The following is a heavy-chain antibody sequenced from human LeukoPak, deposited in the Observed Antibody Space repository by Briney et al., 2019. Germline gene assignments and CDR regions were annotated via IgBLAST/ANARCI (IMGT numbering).Heavy chain of an antibody. CDR1: GFTFSSYW. D-gene: IGHD5-18*01. J-gene: IGHJ5*02. CDR2: IYSGGST. V-gene: IGHV3-53*01. Sequence: GGSLRLSCTASGFTFSSYWMHWVRQAPGKGLEWVSVIYSGGSTYYADSVKGRFTISRDNSKNTLYLQMNSLRAEDTAVYYCAGSSYGENWFDPWGQGTLVTVSS. CDR3: AGSSYGENWFDP.